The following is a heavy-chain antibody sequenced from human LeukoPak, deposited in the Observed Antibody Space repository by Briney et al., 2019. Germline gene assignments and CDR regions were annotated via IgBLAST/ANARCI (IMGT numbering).Heavy chain of an antibody. J-gene: IGHJ4*02. Sequence: GGSLRLSCAASGFTFSTYSMNWVRQAPGKGLEWVAQIKSKTDGETADYAAPVKGRFTISRDDSKNTLYLQMNSPKTEDTAVYYCTTEDYWGQGTLVTVSS. CDR2: IKSKTDGETA. V-gene: IGHV3-15*07. CDR3: TTEDY. CDR1: GFTFSTYS.